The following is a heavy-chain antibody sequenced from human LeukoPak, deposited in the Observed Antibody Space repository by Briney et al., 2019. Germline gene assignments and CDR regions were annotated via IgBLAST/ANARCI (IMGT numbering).Heavy chain of an antibody. Sequence: GSLRLSCAASGFTFSSYCMSWVRQAPGKGLEWVANIKQDGSEKYYVYSVKGRFTISRDNAKNSLYLQMNSLRAEDKAVYYCARDYPHSSWYYGMDVWGQGTTVTVSS. V-gene: IGHV3-7*03. CDR3: ARDYPHSSWYYGMDV. CDR1: GFTFSSYC. CDR2: IKQDGSEK. J-gene: IGHJ6*02. D-gene: IGHD6-13*01.